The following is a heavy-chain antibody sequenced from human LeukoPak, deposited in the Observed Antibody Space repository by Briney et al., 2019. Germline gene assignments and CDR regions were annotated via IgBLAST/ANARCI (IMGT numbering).Heavy chain of an antibody. V-gene: IGHV3-30*18. CDR2: ISYDGSNK. CDR3: AKEGEDGSGDFDY. Sequence: GGSLRLSCAASGFTFSSYGMHWVRQAPGKGLEWVAVISYDGSNKYYADSVKGRFTISRDNSKNTLYLQMNSLRAEDTALYYCAKEGEDGSGDFDYWGQGTLVTVFS. D-gene: IGHD1-14*01. CDR1: GFTFSSYG. J-gene: IGHJ4*02.